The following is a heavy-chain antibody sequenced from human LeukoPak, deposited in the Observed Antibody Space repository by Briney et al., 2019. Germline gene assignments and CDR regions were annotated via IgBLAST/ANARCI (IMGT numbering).Heavy chain of an antibody. Sequence: GGSLRLSCAVSGITLSNYGMSWVRQAPGKGLEWVAGISGSGGGTNYAGSVKGWFTISRDNPKNTLYLQMNSLRAEDTAVYFCAKRGVVIRVILVGFHKEAYYFDSWGQGALVTVSS. CDR2: ISGSGGGT. D-gene: IGHD3-22*01. CDR1: GITLSNYG. J-gene: IGHJ4*02. V-gene: IGHV3-23*01. CDR3: AKRGVVIRVILVGFHKEAYYFDS.